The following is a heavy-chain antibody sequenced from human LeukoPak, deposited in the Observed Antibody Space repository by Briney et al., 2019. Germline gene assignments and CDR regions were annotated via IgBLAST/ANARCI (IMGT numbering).Heavy chain of an antibody. CDR3: ARGGGVVVPAVMAY. CDR2: INHSGST. Sequence: PSETLSLTCAGYGGSFSGYYWSWIRQPPRKRLDWIGEINHSGSTNYTPSPKSRVTISVDASKNQFPLKLSPVTLAHTPVYYCARGGGVVVPAVMAYWGQGTLVTVSS. J-gene: IGHJ4*02. V-gene: IGHV4-34*01. CDR1: GGSFSGYY. D-gene: IGHD2-2*01.